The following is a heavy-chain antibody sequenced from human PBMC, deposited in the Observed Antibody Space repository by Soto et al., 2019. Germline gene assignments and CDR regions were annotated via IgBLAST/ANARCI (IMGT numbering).Heavy chain of an antibody. J-gene: IGHJ4*02. CDR1: GFSLSTTRVA. V-gene: IGHV2-5*02. CDR3: AHSVVAGLGYYFDY. CDR2: IYWDDDK. Sequence: SGPTLVNPTQILTLTCTFSGFSLSTTRVAVGWIRQPPGKALEWLALIYWDDDKRYSPFLKSRLTITRDTSKNQVVLTMTNMDPVDTAAYYCAHSVVAGLGYYFDYWGQGTLVTVSS. D-gene: IGHD6-19*01.